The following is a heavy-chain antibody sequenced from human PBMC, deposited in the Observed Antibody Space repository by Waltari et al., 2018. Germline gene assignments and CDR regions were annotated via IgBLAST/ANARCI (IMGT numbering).Heavy chain of an antibody. Sequence: QVQLVQSGAEVKKPGASVKISCKTSEYTFTSSYIHWVRQAPGKGLEWMGGFDPEDGETIYAQKFQGRVTMTEDTSTDTAYMEMSSLRSEDTAVYYCATVSPPIIKAYNWNYAYYFDYWGQGTLVTVSS. D-gene: IGHD1-7*01. V-gene: IGHV1-24*01. CDR3: ATVSPPIIKAYNWNYAYYFDY. J-gene: IGHJ4*02. CDR1: EYTFTSSY. CDR2: FDPEDGET.